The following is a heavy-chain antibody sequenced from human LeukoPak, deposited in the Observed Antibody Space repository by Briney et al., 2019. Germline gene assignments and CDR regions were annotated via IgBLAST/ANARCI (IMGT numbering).Heavy chain of an antibody. V-gene: IGHV4-34*01. D-gene: IGHD3-3*01. J-gene: IGHJ5*02. CDR3: ARGYMDYDFWSGWSGFDP. Sequence: KPSETLSLTCAVYGGSFSGYYWSWIRQPPGKGLEWIGEISHSGSTNYNPSLKSRVTISVDTSKNQFSLKLSSVTAADTAVYYCARGYMDYDFWSGWSGFDPWGQGTLVTVSS. CDR1: GGSFSGYY. CDR2: ISHSGST.